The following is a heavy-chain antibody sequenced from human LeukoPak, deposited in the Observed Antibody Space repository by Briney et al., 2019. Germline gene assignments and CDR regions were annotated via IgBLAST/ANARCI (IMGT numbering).Heavy chain of an antibody. Sequence: KPSETLSLTCTVSGYSISSGYYWGWIRQPPGKGLEWIGSIYHSGSTYYNPSLKSRVTISLDTSKNQFSLTLSSVASANTAVYYCAGEELVVVTPSYYYYYMDVWGKGTTVTVSS. J-gene: IGHJ6*03. D-gene: IGHD2-15*01. CDR1: GYSISSGYY. CDR3: AGEELVVVTPSYYYYYMDV. CDR2: IYHSGST. V-gene: IGHV4-38-2*02.